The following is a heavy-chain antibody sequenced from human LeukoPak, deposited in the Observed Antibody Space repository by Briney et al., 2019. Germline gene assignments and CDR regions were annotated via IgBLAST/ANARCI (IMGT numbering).Heavy chain of an antibody. CDR1: GFTFSSYE. Sequence: GGSLRLSCAASGFTFSSYEMNWVRQAPGKGLEWVSYISSSGSTIYYADSVRGRFTISRDNAKNSLYLQMNSLRAEDTAVYYCARENYYGPGSYQNWFDPWGQGTLVTVSS. V-gene: IGHV3-48*03. D-gene: IGHD3-10*01. J-gene: IGHJ5*02. CDR3: ARENYYGPGSYQNWFDP. CDR2: ISSSGSTI.